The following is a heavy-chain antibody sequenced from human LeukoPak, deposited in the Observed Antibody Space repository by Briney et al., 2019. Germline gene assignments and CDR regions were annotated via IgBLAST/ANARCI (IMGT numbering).Heavy chain of an antibody. CDR2: TYYRSKWCD. CDR1: GDSVSSNSAA. D-gene: IGHD2-2*01. Sequence: SQTLSLTCAISGDSVSSNSAAWNWIRQSPSRGLEWLGRTYYRSKWCDDYALSVKSRITINPDTSKNQFSLQLNSVTPEDTAVYYCAREYQLPLAGWFDPWGQGTLVTVSS. CDR3: AREYQLPLAGWFDP. V-gene: IGHV6-1*01. J-gene: IGHJ5*02.